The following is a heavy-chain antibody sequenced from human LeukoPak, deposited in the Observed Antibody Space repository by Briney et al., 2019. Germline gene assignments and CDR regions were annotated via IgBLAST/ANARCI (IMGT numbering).Heavy chain of an antibody. CDR1: GGTFSSYA. CDR3: ARRGDSSGYDDAFDI. D-gene: IGHD3-22*01. CDR2: IIPIFGTA. Sequence: ASVKVSCKASGGTFSSYAISWVRQAPGQGLEWMGGIIPIFGTANYAQKFQGRVTITTDESTSTAYMELSSLRSEDTAVYYCARRGDSSGYDDAFDIWGQGTMVTVSS. V-gene: IGHV1-69*05. J-gene: IGHJ3*02.